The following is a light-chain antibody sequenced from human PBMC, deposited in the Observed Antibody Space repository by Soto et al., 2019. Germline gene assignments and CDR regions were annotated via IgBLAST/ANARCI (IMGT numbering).Light chain of an antibody. CDR2: GAS. J-gene: IGKJ2*01. CDR3: QQYGRSPPFT. CDR1: QSINSRY. Sequence: EIVLTQSPGTLSLSPGERATLSCRASQSINSRYVAWYQQKPGHATRLLMYGASNRTSGIPDRFSGSGSGTDFTLTISRREPEDFAVYFCQQYGRSPPFTFGPGAKVEMK. V-gene: IGKV3-20*01.